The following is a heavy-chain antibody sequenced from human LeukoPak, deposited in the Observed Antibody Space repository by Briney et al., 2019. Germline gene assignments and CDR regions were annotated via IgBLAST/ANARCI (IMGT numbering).Heavy chain of an antibody. Sequence: GGSLRLSCSASGFTFSSYAMHWVRQAPGKGLEWVSSISSSSSYIYYADSVKGRFTISRDNAKNSLYLQMNSLRAEDTAVYYCARDRVTMVRGRYFDYWGQGTLVTVSS. CDR2: ISSSSSYI. CDR1: GFTFSSYA. J-gene: IGHJ4*02. CDR3: ARDRVTMVRGRYFDY. D-gene: IGHD3-10*01. V-gene: IGHV3-21*01.